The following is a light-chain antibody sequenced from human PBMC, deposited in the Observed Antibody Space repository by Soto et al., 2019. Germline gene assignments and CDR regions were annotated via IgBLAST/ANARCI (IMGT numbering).Light chain of an antibody. Sequence: AIRMTQSPSSFSASTGDRVTITCRASQGISSYLAWYQQKPGKAPKLLIYAAATLQRGAPSRFSASGYGTDFTLTISRLQSEDFATYYCQQYLSYPYTFGQGTKLE. J-gene: IGKJ2*01. CDR1: QGISSY. V-gene: IGKV1-8*01. CDR2: AAA. CDR3: QQYLSYPYT.